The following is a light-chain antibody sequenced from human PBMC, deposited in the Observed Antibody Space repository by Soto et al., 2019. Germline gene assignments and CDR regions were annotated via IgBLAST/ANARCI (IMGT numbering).Light chain of an antibody. J-gene: IGKJ1*01. V-gene: IGKV1-39*01. CDR2: DAS. CDR3: QQSYSTPPWT. Sequence: DIQLTQPPSSLSASVGDKVTITCRASQSIRSYLNWVQQKPGKAPKLLIYDASSLQTGVPSRFSGSGSGTDFSLTISSLQPEDFATYYCQQSYSTPPWTFGHGTKVEIK. CDR1: QSIRSY.